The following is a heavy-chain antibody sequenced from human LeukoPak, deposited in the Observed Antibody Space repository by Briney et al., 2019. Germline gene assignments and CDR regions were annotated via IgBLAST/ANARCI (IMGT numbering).Heavy chain of an antibody. V-gene: IGHV4-34*01. D-gene: IGHD5-12*01. CDR2: ITHGGST. CDR3: ARERVSGYQRGYFDY. Sequence: SETLSLTCAVSGGSFSSYDWTWIRQPPGKGLEWIGEITHGGSTNYNPSLKSRLSISIDTSKRQFFLKLSSVTAADTAVYYCARERVSGYQRGYFDYWGQGTLVTVSS. CDR1: GGSFSSYD. J-gene: IGHJ4*02.